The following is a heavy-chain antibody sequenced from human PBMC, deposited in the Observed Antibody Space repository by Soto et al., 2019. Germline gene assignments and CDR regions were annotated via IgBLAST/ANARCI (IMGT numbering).Heavy chain of an antibody. CDR2: IDPSGNGT. D-gene: IGHD3-22*01. V-gene: IGHV1-46*01. J-gene: IGHJ4*02. CDR3: AINYYDSSGYLY. CDR1: GHTLINYY. Sequence: QVQLVQFGAEVKKPGASVKVSCKTSGHTLINYYMHWVRQAPGQGLDWLGKIDPSGNGTSYAERFQGRITLTSDTSTKTVYVELSSLRSEDTAIYYCAINYYDSSGYLYWGQGTLVTVSS.